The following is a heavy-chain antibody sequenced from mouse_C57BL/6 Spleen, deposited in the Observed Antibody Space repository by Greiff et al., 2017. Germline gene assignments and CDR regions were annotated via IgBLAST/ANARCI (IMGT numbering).Heavy chain of an antibody. V-gene: IGHV14-4*01. J-gene: IGHJ3*01. CDR2: IDPENGDT. Sequence: EVQLQQSGAELVRPGASVKLSCTASGFNIKDDYMHWVKQRPEQGLEWIGWIDPENGDTEYASKFQGKAPITADTSSNTAYLQLSSLTSEDTAVYYCTTSSGYPFAYWGQGTLVTVSA. CDR1: GFNIKDDY. CDR3: TTSSGYPFAY. D-gene: IGHD3-2*02.